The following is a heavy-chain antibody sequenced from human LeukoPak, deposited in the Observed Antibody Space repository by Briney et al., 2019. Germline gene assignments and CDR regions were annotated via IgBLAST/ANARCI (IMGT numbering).Heavy chain of an antibody. J-gene: IGHJ4*02. CDR3: ARGGHYYYDSSGYYY. CDR1: GYTFTSYG. Sequence: ASVKVSCKASGYTFTSYGICWVRQAPGQRLEWMGWICAYNGNTNYAQKLQGRVTMTTDTSPSTAYMELRSLRSDDTGVYYCARGGHYYYDSSGYYYWGQGTLVTVSS. CDR2: ICAYNGNT. V-gene: IGHV1-18*01. D-gene: IGHD3-22*01.